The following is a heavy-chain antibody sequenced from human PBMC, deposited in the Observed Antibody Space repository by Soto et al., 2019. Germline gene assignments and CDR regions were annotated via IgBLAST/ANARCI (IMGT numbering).Heavy chain of an antibody. D-gene: IGHD2-15*01. Sequence: ASVKVSCKASGYTFTSYGISWVRQAPGQGLEWMGWISAYNGNTNYAQKLQGRVTMTTDTSTSTAYMELRSLRSDDTALYYCARVRYCSGGSCYSYNWFDPWGQGTLVTVSS. V-gene: IGHV1-18*01. CDR2: ISAYNGNT. CDR3: ARVRYCSGGSCYSYNWFDP. CDR1: GYTFTSYG. J-gene: IGHJ5*02.